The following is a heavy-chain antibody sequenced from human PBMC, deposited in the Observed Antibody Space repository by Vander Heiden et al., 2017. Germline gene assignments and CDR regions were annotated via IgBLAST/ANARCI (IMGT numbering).Heavy chain of an antibody. CDR3: ARDHSSGWYIVAFDY. Sequence: EVQLVESGGGLVKPGGSLRLSCAASGFTFSSYSMNWVRQAPGKGLEWVSSISSSSSYIYYADSVKGRFTISRDNAKNSLYLQMNSLRAEDTAVYYCARDHSSGWYIVAFDYWGQGTLVTVSS. J-gene: IGHJ4*02. CDR2: ISSSSSYI. CDR1: GFTFSSYS. D-gene: IGHD6-19*01. V-gene: IGHV3-21*01.